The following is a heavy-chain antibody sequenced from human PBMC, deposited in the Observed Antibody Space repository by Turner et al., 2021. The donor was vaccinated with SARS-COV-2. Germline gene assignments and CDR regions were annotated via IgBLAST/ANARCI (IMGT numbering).Heavy chain of an antibody. CDR3: AKDPGVSSGPVLEYFQH. CDR2: ISGSGGST. J-gene: IGHJ1*01. V-gene: IGHV3-23*01. CDR1: RFTFSSYA. D-gene: IGHD6-19*01. Sequence: EVQLLESGGGLVQPGGSLRLSCAASRFTFSSYAMSWVRQAPGKGLEWVSAISGSGGSTFYADSVKGRFTSSRVNSKITLYLQMNSLRAEDTAVYYCAKDPGVSSGPVLEYFQHWGQGTLVTVSS.